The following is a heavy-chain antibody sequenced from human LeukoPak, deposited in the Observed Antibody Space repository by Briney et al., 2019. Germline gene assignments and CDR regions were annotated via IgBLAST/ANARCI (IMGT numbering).Heavy chain of an antibody. V-gene: IGHV3-23*01. D-gene: IGHD1-26*01. CDR1: GFTFSSYA. Sequence: PGGSLRLSCAASGFTFSSYAMSWVRQAPGKGLEWVSAISGSGGSTYYADSVKGRFTISRDNSKNTLYLQMNSLRAEDTAVYYCAKVLGWEPLGSGFDAFDIWGQGTMVTVSS. CDR3: AKVLGWEPLGSGFDAFDI. CDR2: ISGSGGST. J-gene: IGHJ3*02.